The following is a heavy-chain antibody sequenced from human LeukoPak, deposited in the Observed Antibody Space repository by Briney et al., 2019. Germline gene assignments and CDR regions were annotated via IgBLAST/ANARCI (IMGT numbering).Heavy chain of an antibody. CDR2: IYHSGSA. CDR1: GYSLSSGYQ. V-gene: IGHV4-38-2*02. CDR3: ARDPRWLTPDCSSTSCYENYFDP. Sequence: SETLSLTCAVSGYSLSSGYQWAWIRQPPGKTLEWIGSIYHSGSAHYNPSLKSRVTISVDTSNNQFSLRLSSVTAADTAVYYCARDPRWLTPDCSSTSCYENYFDPWGQGTLVTVSS. J-gene: IGHJ5*02. D-gene: IGHD2-2*01.